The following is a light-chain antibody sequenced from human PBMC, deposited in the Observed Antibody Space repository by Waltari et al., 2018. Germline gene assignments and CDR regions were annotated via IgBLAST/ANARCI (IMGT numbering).Light chain of an antibody. CDR2: DVS. CDR3: SSYISSSTLEL. V-gene: IGLV2-14*03. J-gene: IGLJ2*01. CDR1: SGDVGAYNY. Sequence: QSALTQPASVSGSPGQSITISCTGTSGDVGAYNYDSWYQQHPGKAPKLLIFDVSNRPSGVSNRFSGSKSGNTASLTISGLQAEDEADYYCSSYISSSTLELFGGGTSLTVL.